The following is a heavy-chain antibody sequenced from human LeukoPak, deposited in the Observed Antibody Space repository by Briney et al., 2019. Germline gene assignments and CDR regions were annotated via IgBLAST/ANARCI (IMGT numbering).Heavy chain of an antibody. CDR1: GYTFSSYA. Sequence: GGSLRLSCTASGYTFSSYAMQWVRQAPGKGLEWVAVISHDGKNKFYADSVKGRFSISRDNARNTLSLEMSSLRAEDTAIYYCARDHGLQMIPRRGFDFWGQGTLVTVSS. J-gene: IGHJ4*02. V-gene: IGHV3-30*04. D-gene: IGHD3-16*01. CDR2: ISHDGKNK. CDR3: ARDHGLQMIPRRGFDF.